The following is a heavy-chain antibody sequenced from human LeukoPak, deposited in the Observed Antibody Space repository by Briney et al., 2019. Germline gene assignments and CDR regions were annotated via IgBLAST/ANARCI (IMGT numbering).Heavy chain of an antibody. J-gene: IGHJ4*02. V-gene: IGHV3-7*01. CDR3: SRDTYSYGDY. CDR1: GFTFSNYW. CDR2: IKQDGSER. Sequence: GGSLRLSCAASGFTFSNYWMSWVRQAPGMGLEWVANIKQDGSERYYVDSVKGRFTVSRDNVKNSLYLQINSLRVEDTAVYYCSRDTYSYGDYWGQGNLVTVSS. D-gene: IGHD5-18*01.